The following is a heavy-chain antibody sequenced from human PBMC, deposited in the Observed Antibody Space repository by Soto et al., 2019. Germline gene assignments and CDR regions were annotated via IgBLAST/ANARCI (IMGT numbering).Heavy chain of an antibody. CDR2: LTTNTSSYR. CDR1: GFDFSDYS. CDR3: ARGERVGDPMFDY. J-gene: IGHJ4*02. D-gene: IGHD4-17*01. V-gene: IGHV3-21*01. Sequence: PGGSLRLSCVASGFDFSDYSITWFRHVPGQDLDXVSSLTTNTSSYRHYADWLTGRFTTFRDSTKKSVCLQMDSPKAEDTAIYYCARGERVGDPMFDYWGQGALVTVSS.